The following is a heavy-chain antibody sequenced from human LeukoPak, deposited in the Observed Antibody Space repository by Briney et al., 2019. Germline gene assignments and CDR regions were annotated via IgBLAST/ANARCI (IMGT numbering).Heavy chain of an antibody. V-gene: IGHV3-30*02. D-gene: IGHD6-6*01. CDR3: ASGEAGSSMNYYMDV. J-gene: IGHJ6*03. CDR2: IRYDGSNK. Sequence: GGSLRLSCAASGFTFSSYGMHWVRQAPGKGLEWVAFIRYDGSNKYYADSVKGRFTISRDNAKNSLYLQMNSLRAEDTAVYYCASGEAGSSMNYYMDVWGKGTTVTVSS. CDR1: GFTFSSYG.